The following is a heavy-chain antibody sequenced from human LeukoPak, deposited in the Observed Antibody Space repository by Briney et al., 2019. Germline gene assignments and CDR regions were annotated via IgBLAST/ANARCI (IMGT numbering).Heavy chain of an antibody. V-gene: IGHV4-4*07. CDR1: GGSINNYY. CDR3: ARDVDGDYGFGY. D-gene: IGHD4-17*01. J-gene: IGHJ4*02. CDR2: IHPSGST. Sequence: SETLSLTCTVPGGSINNYYWSWIRQPAGKGLEWIGRIHPSGSTNYNPSLKSRVTMSVDTSKSQCSLKLRSVTAADTAVYYCARDVDGDYGFGYWGQGTLVTVSS.